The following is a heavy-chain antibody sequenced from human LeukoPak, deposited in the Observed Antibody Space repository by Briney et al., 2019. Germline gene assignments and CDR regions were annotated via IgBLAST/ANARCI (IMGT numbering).Heavy chain of an antibody. V-gene: IGHV3-11*04. D-gene: IGHD5-18*01. J-gene: IGHJ6*03. CDR2: ISSSGSTI. Sequence: PGGSLRLSCAASGFTFSDYYMSWIRQAPGKGLEWVSYISSSGSTIYYADSVKGRFTISRDNAKNSLYLQMNSPRAEDTAVYYCARVRVEYNRGYSYGYRYYYMDVWGKGTTVTVSS. CDR3: ARVRVEYNRGYSYGYRYYYMDV. CDR1: GFTFSDYY.